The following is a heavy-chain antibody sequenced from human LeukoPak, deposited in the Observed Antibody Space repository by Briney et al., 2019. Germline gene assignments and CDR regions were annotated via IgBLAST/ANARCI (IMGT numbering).Heavy chain of an antibody. CDR3: ARRVGDWSSDY. J-gene: IGHJ4*02. V-gene: IGHV5-51*01. D-gene: IGHD3-16*01. CDR1: GYTFTTYW. CDR2: IYPGDSDT. Sequence: GESLKISCKGSGYTFTTYWIGWVRQMPGKGLEWMGIIYPGDSDTRYSPSFQGQVTISVDNSISTAYLQWSSLKASDTAMYYCARRVGDWSSDYWGQGTLVTVSS.